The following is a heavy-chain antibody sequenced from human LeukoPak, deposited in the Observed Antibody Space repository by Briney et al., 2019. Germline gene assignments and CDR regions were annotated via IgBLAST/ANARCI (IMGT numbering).Heavy chain of an antibody. CDR3: ARPKSGPESE. D-gene: IGHD1-14*01. CDR2: IYYSGST. V-gene: IGHV4-39*01. CDR1: GGSISSSSYY. J-gene: IGHJ2*01. Sequence: SETLSLTCTVSGGSISSSSYYWGWIRQPPGKGLEWIGSIYYSGSTYYNPSLKSRVTISVDTSKNQFSLKLSSVTAAGTAVYYCARPKSGPESEWGRGTLVTVSS.